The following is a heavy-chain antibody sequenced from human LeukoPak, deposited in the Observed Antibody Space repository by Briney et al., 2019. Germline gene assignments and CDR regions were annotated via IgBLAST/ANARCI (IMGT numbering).Heavy chain of an antibody. CDR2: IIPIFGTA. J-gene: IGHJ4*02. D-gene: IGHD1-26*01. CDR1: GGTYSSYA. CDR3: ASPLVGPFDY. Sequence: SVKVSCKASGGTYSSYAISWVRQAPGQGLEWMGRIIPIFGTANYAQKFQGRVTITTDESTSTAYMELSSLRSEDTAVYYCASPLVGPFDYWGQGTLVTVFS. V-gene: IGHV1-69*05.